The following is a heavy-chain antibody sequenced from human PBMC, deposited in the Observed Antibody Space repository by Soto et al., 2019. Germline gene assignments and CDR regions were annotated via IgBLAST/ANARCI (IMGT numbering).Heavy chain of an antibody. V-gene: IGHV1-18*04. Sequence: QVQLVQSGAEVKKPGASVKVSCKASGYTFTSYGISWVRQAPGQGLEWMGWISAYNGNTNYAQKLQGRVTMTTDTSTSTAYMELWSLRSDDTAVYYCARDNHYYDSSGYYYGFDYWGQGTLVTVSS. CDR1: GYTFTSYG. J-gene: IGHJ4*02. CDR3: ARDNHYYDSSGYYYGFDY. CDR2: ISAYNGNT. D-gene: IGHD3-22*01.